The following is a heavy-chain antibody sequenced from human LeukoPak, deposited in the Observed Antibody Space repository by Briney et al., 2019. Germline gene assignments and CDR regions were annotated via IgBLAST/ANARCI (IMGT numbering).Heavy chain of an antibody. CDR1: VYTFTGYG. CDR2: ISAYNGNT. CDR3: ARGAQVAEY. V-gene: IGHV1-18*01. Sequence: AAVKVSCKASVYTFTGYGISGVGQAPEQGVEWMGWISAYNGNTNYAQKLQGRVTMTTGTSTSTAYMELRSLRSDDTAVHYCARGAQVAEYWGQGTLVTVSS. J-gene: IGHJ4*02.